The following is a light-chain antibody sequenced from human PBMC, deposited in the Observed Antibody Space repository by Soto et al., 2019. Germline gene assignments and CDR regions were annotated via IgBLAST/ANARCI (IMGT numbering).Light chain of an antibody. CDR1: SSNIGNNY. V-gene: IGLV1-51*01. CDR2: DDT. CDR3: GTWDSSLSAGL. Sequence: QSVLTQPPSVSAAPGQKVTISCSGSSSNIGNNYVSWYQQLPGTAPKLLIYDDTKRPSGIADRFSASKSATSAALDITGLQTGDEADYYCGTWDSSLSAGLFGSGTQLTVL. J-gene: IGLJ7*01.